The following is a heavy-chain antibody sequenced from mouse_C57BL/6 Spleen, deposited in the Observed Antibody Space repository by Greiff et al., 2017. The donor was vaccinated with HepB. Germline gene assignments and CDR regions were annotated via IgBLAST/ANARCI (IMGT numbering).Heavy chain of an antibody. Sequence: QSPEKGLEWVAYIRSGSSTIYYADTVKGRFTISRDNAKNTLFLQMTSLRSEDTAMYYCARPGYYSNYLAWFAYWGQGTLVTVSA. CDR2: IRSGSSTI. J-gene: IGHJ3*01. D-gene: IGHD2-5*01. CDR3: ARPGYYSNYLAWFAY. V-gene: IGHV5-17*01.